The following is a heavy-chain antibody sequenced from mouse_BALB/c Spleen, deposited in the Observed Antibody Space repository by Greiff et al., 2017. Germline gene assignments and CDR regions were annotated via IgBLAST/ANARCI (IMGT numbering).Heavy chain of an antibody. CDR3: AREDDGHWYFDV. CDR1: GFNIKDTY. CDR2: IDPANGNT. D-gene: IGHD2-3*01. V-gene: IGHV14-3*02. Sequence: EVQRVESGAELVKPGASVKLSCTASGFNIKDTYMHWVKQRPEQGLEWIGRIDPANGNTKYDPKFQGKATITADTSSNTAYLQLSSLTSEDTAVYYYAREDDGHWYFDVWGAGTTVTVSS. J-gene: IGHJ1*01.